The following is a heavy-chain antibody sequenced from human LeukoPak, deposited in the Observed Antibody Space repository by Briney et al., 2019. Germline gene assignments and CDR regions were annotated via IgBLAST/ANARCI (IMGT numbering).Heavy chain of an antibody. CDR3: ARFSEYSRSFDP. Sequence: SETLSLTCTVSGGSISSGSYYWSWIRQPRGKGLEWIGYIYYSGSTNYNLSLKSRVTISVDTNKKQFSLKVNSVTAADTAVYYCARFSEYSRSFDPWGQGALVTVSS. CDR2: IYYSGST. CDR1: GGSISSGSYY. V-gene: IGHV4-61*01. D-gene: IGHD6-6*01. J-gene: IGHJ5*02.